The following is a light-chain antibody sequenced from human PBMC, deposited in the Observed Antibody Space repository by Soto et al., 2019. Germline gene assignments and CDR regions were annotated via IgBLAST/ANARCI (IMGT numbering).Light chain of an antibody. V-gene: IGKV1-5*03. Sequence: TQSASSLSASFGNRITITCGASRDIGSDLSWYQQKPGKSPKLLIYKASTLKSGVPSRFSGSGYGTEFNLTISSLQTDDFATYYCQHYNSYSEAFGQGTKVDIK. CDR2: KAS. CDR1: RDIGSD. J-gene: IGKJ1*01. CDR3: QHYNSYSEA.